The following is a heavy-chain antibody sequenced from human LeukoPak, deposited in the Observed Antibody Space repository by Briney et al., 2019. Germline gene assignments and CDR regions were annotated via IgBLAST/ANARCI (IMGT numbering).Heavy chain of an antibody. J-gene: IGHJ4*02. CDR2: ISSGGSTI. CDR3: ARDASSSWVTPDY. Sequence: GGSLRLSCAASGFTLSDHYMSWIRQAPGKGLEWLSYISSGGSTIFYADSVKGRFTISRDNAKNSLYLRMNSLSAEDTAVYYCARDASSSWVTPDYWGQGTLVTVSS. V-gene: IGHV3-11*01. CDR1: GFTLSDHY. D-gene: IGHD6-13*01.